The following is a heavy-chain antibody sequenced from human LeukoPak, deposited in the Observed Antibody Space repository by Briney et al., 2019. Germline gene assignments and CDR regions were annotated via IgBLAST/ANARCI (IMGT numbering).Heavy chain of an antibody. J-gene: IGHJ6*03. CDR1: GGTFSSYA. V-gene: IGHV1-69*06. D-gene: IGHD3-10*01. CDR3: ARDAYGSGKGPGYMDV. CDR2: IIPIFGTA. Sequence: GASVKVSCKASGGTFSSYAISWVRQAPGQGLEWMGGIIPIFGTANYAQKFQGRVTITADKSTSTAYMELRSLRSDDTAVYYCARDAYGSGKGPGYMDVWGKGTTVTISS.